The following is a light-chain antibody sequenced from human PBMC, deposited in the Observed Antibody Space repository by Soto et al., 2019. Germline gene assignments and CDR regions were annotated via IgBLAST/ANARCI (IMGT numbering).Light chain of an antibody. J-gene: IGKJ4*01. CDR2: GAS. CDR3: QQYGSSSLT. Sequence: EIVMTQSPATLSLSPGERVTLSCRASQSVSSSYLAWYQQKPGQAPRLLIYGASSRATGIPDRFSGSGSGTDFTLTISRLEPEDFAVYYCQQYGSSSLTFGGGTKVDIK. CDR1: QSVSSSY. V-gene: IGKV3-20*01.